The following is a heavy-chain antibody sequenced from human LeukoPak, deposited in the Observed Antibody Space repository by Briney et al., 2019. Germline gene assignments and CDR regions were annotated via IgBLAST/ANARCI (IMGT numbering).Heavy chain of an antibody. CDR1: GFTFSSYS. CDR2: ISGSSSYI. D-gene: IGHD3-10*01. J-gene: IGHJ4*02. CDR3: AAEGEGFGHFDY. V-gene: IGHV3-21*01. Sequence: GSLRLSCAASGFTFSSYSMNWVRQAPGKGLEWVSSISGSSSYINYADSVKGRFTISRDDAQNSLFLQLNSLRAEDTAVYYCAAEGEGFGHFDYWGQGTLVTVSS.